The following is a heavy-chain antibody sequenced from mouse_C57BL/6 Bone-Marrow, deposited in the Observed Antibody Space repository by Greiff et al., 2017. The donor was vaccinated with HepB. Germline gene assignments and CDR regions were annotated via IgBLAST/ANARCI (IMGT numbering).Heavy chain of an antibody. Sequence: EVMLVESGEGLVKPGGSLKLSCAASGFTFSSYAMSWVRQTPEKRLEWVAYISSGGDYIYYADTVKGRFTISRDNARNTLYLQMSSLKSEDTAMYYCTRGWNFYYGSNYFDYWGQGTTLTVSS. D-gene: IGHD1-1*01. J-gene: IGHJ2*01. CDR2: ISSGGDYI. V-gene: IGHV5S21*01. CDR1: GFTFSSYA. CDR3: TRGWNFYYGSNYFDY.